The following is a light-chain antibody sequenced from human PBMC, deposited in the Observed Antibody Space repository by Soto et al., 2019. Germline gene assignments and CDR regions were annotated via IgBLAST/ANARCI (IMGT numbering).Light chain of an antibody. Sequence: EIVLTQSPGTLSLSPGERATLSCRASQSVSNNYLAWYQQKPGQAPRLLIYGASNRATGIPDSFSGSGSGTDFTLTISRLEPEDFAVYYCRQYGRSGTFGQGTKVEIK. V-gene: IGKV3-20*01. J-gene: IGKJ1*01. CDR3: RQYGRSGT. CDR1: QSVSNNY. CDR2: GAS.